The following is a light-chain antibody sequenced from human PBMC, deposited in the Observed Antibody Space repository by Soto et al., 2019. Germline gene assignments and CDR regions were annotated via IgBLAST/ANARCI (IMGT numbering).Light chain of an antibody. Sequence: EILLTQFPGTLSLSPGERATLSCKASQSVSSNYLAWYQQKPGQAPRLLIYGASTRATGVPDRFSGSGSGTDFTLTISRLEPEDFAVYHCQQYGSLSWTFGQGTKVDTK. CDR1: QSVSSNY. V-gene: IGKV3-20*01. CDR3: QQYGSLSWT. J-gene: IGKJ1*01. CDR2: GAS.